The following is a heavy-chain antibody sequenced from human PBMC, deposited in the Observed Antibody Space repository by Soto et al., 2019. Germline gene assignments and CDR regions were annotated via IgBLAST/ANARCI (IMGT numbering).Heavy chain of an antibody. V-gene: IGHV2-26*01. J-gene: IGHJ3*02. CDR1: GFSLSNARMG. Sequence: QVTLKESGPVLVKPTETLTLTCTVSGFSLSNARMGVSWIRQPPGKALEWLAHIFSNDEKSYSTSLKSRLTISQDTSKSQVVLTMTNMDPVDTATYYCARISIGYYDYIWGSYRLAFDIWGQGTMVTVSS. CDR2: IFSNDEK. CDR3: ARISIGYYDYIWGSYRLAFDI. D-gene: IGHD3-16*02.